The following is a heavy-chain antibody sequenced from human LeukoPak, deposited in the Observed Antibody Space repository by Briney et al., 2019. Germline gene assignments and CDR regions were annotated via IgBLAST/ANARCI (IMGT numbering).Heavy chain of an antibody. Sequence: KGRFTISRDNSKNTLYLQMNSLRAEDTAVYYCAKAAGPAVGDAFDIWGQGTMVTVSS. J-gene: IGHJ3*02. V-gene: IGHV3-23*01. D-gene: IGHD6-19*01. CDR3: AKAAGPAVGDAFDI.